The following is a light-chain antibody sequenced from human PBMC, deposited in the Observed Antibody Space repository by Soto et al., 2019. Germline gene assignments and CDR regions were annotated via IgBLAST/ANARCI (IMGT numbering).Light chain of an antibody. CDR2: LGS. Sequence: DVVMTQSPLSLPVIPGEPASISCRSSQTLLHSNGHNYLDWYLQKPGQSPQLLIYLGSNRASGVPDRFSGGGSGREFTLIIIRVEAEDVGIFYCMQSVRPPPWTFGQGTKVEIK. CDR1: QTLLHSNGHNY. J-gene: IGKJ1*01. CDR3: MQSVRPPPWT. V-gene: IGKV2-28*01.